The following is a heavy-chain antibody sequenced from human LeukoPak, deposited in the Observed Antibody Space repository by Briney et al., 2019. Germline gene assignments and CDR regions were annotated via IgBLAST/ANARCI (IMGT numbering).Heavy chain of an antibody. CDR1: GYSISSGYY. D-gene: IGHD3-3*01. CDR2: IYHSGST. V-gene: IGHV4-38-2*01. CDR3: ARHQAIFGTDFDY. Sequence: PSETLSLTCAVSGYSISSGYYWGWIRQPPRKGLEWIGSIYHSGSTYYNPSLKSRVTISVDTSKNQFSLKLSSVTAADTAVYYCARHQAIFGTDFDYWGQGTLVTVSS. J-gene: IGHJ4*02.